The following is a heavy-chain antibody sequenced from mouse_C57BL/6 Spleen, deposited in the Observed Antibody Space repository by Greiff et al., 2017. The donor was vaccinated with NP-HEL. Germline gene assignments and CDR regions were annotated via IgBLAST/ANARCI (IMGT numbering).Heavy chain of an antibody. CDR1: GYAFSSSW. J-gene: IGHJ2*01. D-gene: IGHD2-3*01. CDR2: IYPGDGDT. CDR3: ARDGYSVLDY. V-gene: IGHV1-82*01. Sequence: QVQLQQSGPELVKPGASVKISCKASGYAFSSSWMNWVKQRPGKGLEWIGRIYPGDGDTNYNGKFKGKATLTADKSSSTAYIQRSSLTSEDSAVYFFARDGYSVLDYWGQGTTLTVSS.